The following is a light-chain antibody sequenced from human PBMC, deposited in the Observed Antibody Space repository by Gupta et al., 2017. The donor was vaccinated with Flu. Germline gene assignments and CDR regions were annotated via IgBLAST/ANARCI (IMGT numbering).Light chain of an antibody. CDR2: GAS. J-gene: IGKJ2*01. Sequence: AIQMTQSPSSLSASVGDRVTITCRASQGINKDLGWYQRKPGKAPKLLIYGASNLQSGVPSRFSGSGSGTDFTLTISSLQPEDFATYYCLQDYNYPYTFGQGTXLEIK. V-gene: IGKV1-6*01. CDR1: QGINKD. CDR3: LQDYNYPYT.